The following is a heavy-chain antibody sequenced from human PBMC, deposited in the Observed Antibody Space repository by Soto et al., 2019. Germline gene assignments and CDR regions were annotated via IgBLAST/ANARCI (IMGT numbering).Heavy chain of an antibody. V-gene: IGHV3-7*05. CDR1: GLTFSDCW. D-gene: IGHD3-16*01. J-gene: IGHJ4*02. Sequence: GGSLRLSCAASGLTFSDCWMSWVRQAPVKGLEWVADIKQDGSEKYYVDSVKGRFTISRDNAKNSLYLHMNSLRAEDTAVYFCATIRGNQSFDYWGQGTLVTVSS. CDR2: IKQDGSEK. CDR3: ATIRGNQSFDY.